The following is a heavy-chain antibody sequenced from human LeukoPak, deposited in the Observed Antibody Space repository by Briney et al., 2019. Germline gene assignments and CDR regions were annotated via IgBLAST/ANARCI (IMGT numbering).Heavy chain of an antibody. V-gene: IGHV1-46*01. CDR2: INPSGGST. Sequence: PGASVKVSCKASGYTFTSYYMHWVRQAPGQGLEWMGIINPSGGSTNYAQKLQGRVTMTTDTSTSTAYMELRSLRSDDTAVYYCATAGFYYYGSGSYYNPFDYWGQGTLVTVSS. D-gene: IGHD3-10*01. CDR1: GYTFTSYY. J-gene: IGHJ4*02. CDR3: ATAGFYYYGSGSYYNPFDY.